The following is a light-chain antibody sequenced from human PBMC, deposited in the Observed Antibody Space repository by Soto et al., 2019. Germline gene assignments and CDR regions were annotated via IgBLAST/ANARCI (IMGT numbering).Light chain of an antibody. V-gene: IGLV2-14*01. CDR3: SSYTSSSTLYV. CDR1: CSDVGDNNY. CDR2: DVT. Sequence: QSALTQPASVSGSPGQSITISCTGTCSDVGDNNYVSWYQQHPGKAPKLMIYDVTHRPSGISNRFSGSKSGNTASLTISGLQAEDEADYYCSSYTSSSTLYVFGSGTKVTVL. J-gene: IGLJ1*01.